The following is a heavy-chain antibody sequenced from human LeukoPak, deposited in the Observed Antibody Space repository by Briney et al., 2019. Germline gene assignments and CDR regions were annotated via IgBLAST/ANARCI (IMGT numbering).Heavy chain of an antibody. CDR2: ISYDGSNK. CDR3: ARSLFYREGGVSFDY. J-gene: IGHJ4*02. V-gene: IGHV3-30-3*01. D-gene: IGHD3-16*01. Sequence: QPGSSLRLSCAASGFTLSSYAMHWVRQAPGKGLEGVADISYDGSNKYYAHPVKGRFTISRDNYKNTLYLQMNSLRAEDTAVYYCARSLFYREGGVSFDYWGQGTLVTVSS. CDR1: GFTLSSYA.